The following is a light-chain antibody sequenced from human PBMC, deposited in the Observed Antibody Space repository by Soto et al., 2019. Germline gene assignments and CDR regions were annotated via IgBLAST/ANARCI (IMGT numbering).Light chain of an antibody. J-gene: IGKJ1*01. Sequence: DIQMTQSPSTLSGSVGDRVTITCRASQTISSWLAFYHQKPGKAPKLLIYKASTLKSWVPSRFSGSGSGTEFTLTISSLQPDDFATYYCQHYNSYSEAFGQGTKVDI. CDR1: QTISSW. CDR3: QHYNSYSEA. CDR2: KAS. V-gene: IGKV1-5*03.